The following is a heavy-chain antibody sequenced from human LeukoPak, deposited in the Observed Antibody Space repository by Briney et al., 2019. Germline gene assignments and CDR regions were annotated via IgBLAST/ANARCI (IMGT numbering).Heavy chain of an antibody. V-gene: IGHV3-49*04. CDR3: TRDPPTRY. Sequence: GGSLRLSCAASGFTFSSYWMSWVRQAPGRGLEWVGFIRNKADGGTPESASVKGRFTISRDDSKNIAYLQMNSLKTDDTAVYYCTRDPPTRYWGQGTLVSVSS. CDR2: IRNKADGGTP. CDR1: GFTFSSYW. D-gene: IGHD1-26*01. J-gene: IGHJ4*02.